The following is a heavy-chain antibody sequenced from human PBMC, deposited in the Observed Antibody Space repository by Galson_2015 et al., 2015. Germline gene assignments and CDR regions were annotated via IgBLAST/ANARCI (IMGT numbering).Heavy chain of an antibody. CDR3: ARQGGSGYYDR. Sequence: LSLTCTVSGGSISSSSYYWGWIRQPPGKGLEWIGSIYYSGSTYYNPSLKSRVTISVDTSKNQFSLKLSSVTAADTAVYYCARQGGSGYYDRWGQGTLVTVSS. CDR1: GGSISSSSYY. CDR2: IYYSGST. J-gene: IGHJ5*02. D-gene: IGHD3-22*01. V-gene: IGHV4-39*01.